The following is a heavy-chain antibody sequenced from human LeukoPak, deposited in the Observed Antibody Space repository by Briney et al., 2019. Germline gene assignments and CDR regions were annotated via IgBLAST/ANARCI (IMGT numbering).Heavy chain of an antibody. Sequence: GGSLRLSCVASGFTLSSYMMSWVRQAPGKGLEWVSVIYSAGTTYYADSVKGRFTISRDNSKNTLYLQMNSLRAEDTAVYYCAREGSSGWYEFWFDPWGQGTLVTVSS. CDR3: AREGSSGWYEFWFDP. CDR1: GFTLSSYM. V-gene: IGHV3-66*01. CDR2: IYSAGTT. D-gene: IGHD6-19*01. J-gene: IGHJ5*02.